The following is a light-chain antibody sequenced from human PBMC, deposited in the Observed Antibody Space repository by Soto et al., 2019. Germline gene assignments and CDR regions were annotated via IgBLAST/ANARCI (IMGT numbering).Light chain of an antibody. J-gene: IGLJ1*01. Sequence: QSVLTQPASVSGSPGQSITISCTGTSSDVGSYNLVSWYQQHPGKAPKLIIYEGSKRPSGVSNRFSGSKSGNTASLTISGLQAEDEADYYCCSYAGSSTYVFGTGTKVTV. CDR1: SSDVGSYNL. V-gene: IGLV2-23*01. CDR2: EGS. CDR3: CSYAGSSTYV.